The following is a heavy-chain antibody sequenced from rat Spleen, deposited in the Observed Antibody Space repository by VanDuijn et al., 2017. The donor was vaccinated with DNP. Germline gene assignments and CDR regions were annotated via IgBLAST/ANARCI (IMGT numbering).Heavy chain of an antibody. D-gene: IGHD1-1*01. V-gene: IGHV5-7*01. CDR1: GFTFSDYS. CDR3: ARRGYYSEPLDY. CDR2: ISYDGSST. J-gene: IGHJ2*01. Sequence: EVQLVESGGGLVQPGRSMKLSCAASGFTFSDYSMAWVRQAPKKGLEWVATISYDGSSTYYRDSVKGRFTISRDNAKSTLYLQMDSLRSEDTATYYCARRGYYSEPLDYWGQGVMVTVSS.